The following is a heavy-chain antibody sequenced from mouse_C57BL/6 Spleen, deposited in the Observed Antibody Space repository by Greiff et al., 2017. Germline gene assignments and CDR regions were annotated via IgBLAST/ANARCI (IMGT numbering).Heavy chain of an antibody. J-gene: IGHJ4*01. Sequence: EVHLVESGEGLVKPGGSLKLSCAASGFTFSSYAMSWVRQTPEKRLEWVGYISSGGDYIYYADTVKGRFTIARDNARNTLYLQMSSLKSEDTAMYYCTRVIYGGYHYYAMDYWGQGTSVTVSS. CDR2: ISSGGDYI. CDR1: GFTFSSYA. V-gene: IGHV5-9-1*02. D-gene: IGHD2-3*01. CDR3: TRVIYGGYHYYAMDY.